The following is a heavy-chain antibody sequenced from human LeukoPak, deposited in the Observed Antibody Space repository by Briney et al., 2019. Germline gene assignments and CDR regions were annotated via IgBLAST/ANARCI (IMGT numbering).Heavy chain of an antibody. CDR3: ARGVNRMIVAPFDY. CDR2: IYYSGST. D-gene: IGHD3-22*01. Sequence: PSETLSLTRTVSGGSISSSSYYWGWIRQPPGKGLEWIGSIYYSGSTYYNPSLKSRVTISVDTSKNQFSLKLSSVTAADTAVYYCARGVNRMIVAPFDYWGQGTLVTVSS. J-gene: IGHJ4*02. V-gene: IGHV4-39*07. CDR1: GGSISSSSYY.